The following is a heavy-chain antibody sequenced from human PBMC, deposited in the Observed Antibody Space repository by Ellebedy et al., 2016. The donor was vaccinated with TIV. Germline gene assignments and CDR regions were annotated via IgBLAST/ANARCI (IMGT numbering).Heavy chain of an antibody. CDR3: ARVLYGSPV. Sequence: MPSETLSLTCSVSGASIKNDYWSWIRQSPGKGLEWIGYIYYSGTTNYSPSLRSRVTISVDTSKNQVSLKLSSVTASDTAVYYCARVLYGSPVWGQGTMVTVSS. J-gene: IGHJ3*01. CDR1: GASIKNDY. V-gene: IGHV4-59*08. CDR2: IYYSGTT. D-gene: IGHD1-26*01.